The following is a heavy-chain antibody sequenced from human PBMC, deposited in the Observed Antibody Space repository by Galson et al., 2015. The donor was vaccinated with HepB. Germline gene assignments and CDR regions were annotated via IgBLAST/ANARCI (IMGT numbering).Heavy chain of an antibody. J-gene: IGHJ3*02. V-gene: IGHV3-48*02. Sequence: SLRLSCAASGFTFSTYAMNWVRQAPGKGLESISYIRAGSSIISYADSVKGRFTTSRDDARSSLYLEMNSLRDEDTAVYYCARDHDWAIDIWGQGTLVTVSP. D-gene: IGHD2-21*01. CDR1: GFTFSTYA. CDR2: IRAGSSII. CDR3: ARDHDWAIDI.